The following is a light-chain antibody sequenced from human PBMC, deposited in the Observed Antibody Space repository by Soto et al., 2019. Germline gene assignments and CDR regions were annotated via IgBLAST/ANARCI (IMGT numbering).Light chain of an antibody. J-gene: IGKJ4*01. CDR1: QGINSW. Sequence: DIQMTQSPSSVSASVGDRVTITCRASQGINSWLAWYQQKPAKPPKLLIYAASSLQSGVPSRFSGSRSGTDFTLTISSLQPEDFATYYCQQTNSFPLTSGGGTKVEIK. CDR2: AAS. V-gene: IGKV1D-12*01. CDR3: QQTNSFPLT.